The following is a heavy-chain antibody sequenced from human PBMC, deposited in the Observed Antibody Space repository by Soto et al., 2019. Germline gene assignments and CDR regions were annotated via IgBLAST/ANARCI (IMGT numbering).Heavy chain of an antibody. V-gene: IGHV4-4*02. CDR2: IYHSGST. D-gene: IGHD2-21*02. CDR3: VRDADETAIVPAPWLV. Sequence: KPSETLSLTCAVSGGSISSSHWWGWVRQAPGKGLEWIGEIYHSGSTNYNPSLKSRTTMSVDKSKNQFSVNLSSVTAADTAVYYCVRDADETAIVPAPWLVWGRGTMVTVSS. CDR1: GGSISSSHW. J-gene: IGHJ6*02.